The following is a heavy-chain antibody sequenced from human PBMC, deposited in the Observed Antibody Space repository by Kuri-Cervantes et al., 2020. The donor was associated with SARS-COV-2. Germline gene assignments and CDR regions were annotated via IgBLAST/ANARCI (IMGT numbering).Heavy chain of an antibody. V-gene: IGHV6-1*01. D-gene: IGHD4-17*01. Sequence: SQTLSLTCAVSGDSVSSNSAAWNWIRQSPSRGLEWLGRTYYRSKWYNDYAVSVKSRITINPDTSKNQFSLLLNSVTPEDTAVYYCARGAYGDYPNHDAFDIWGQGTMVTVSS. CDR1: GDSVSSNSAA. J-gene: IGHJ3*02. CDR3: ARGAYGDYPNHDAFDI. CDR2: TYYRSKWYN.